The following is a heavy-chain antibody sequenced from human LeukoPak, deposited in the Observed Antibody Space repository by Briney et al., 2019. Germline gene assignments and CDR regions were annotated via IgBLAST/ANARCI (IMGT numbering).Heavy chain of an antibody. CDR3: AKRRYDSSGHFDS. V-gene: IGHV3-23*01. J-gene: IGHJ4*02. Sequence: GGSLRLSCAASGFTVSDYSMTWVRQAPGKGLEWVSAISGSGSYTDYADSVKGRFTISKDNSKDTVYMRMSSLRAEDTALYYCAKRRYDSSGHFDSWGQGTLVTVSS. CDR1: GFTVSDYS. D-gene: IGHD3-22*01. CDR2: ISGSGSYT.